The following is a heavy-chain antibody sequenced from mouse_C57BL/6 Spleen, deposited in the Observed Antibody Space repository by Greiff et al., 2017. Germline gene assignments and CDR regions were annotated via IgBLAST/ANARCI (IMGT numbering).Heavy chain of an antibody. CDR1: GYTFTSYW. CDR3: ARYRHYYGSSRSSSYWYFDV. V-gene: IGHV1-55*01. J-gene: IGHJ1*03. D-gene: IGHD1-1*01. Sequence: QVQLQQPGAELVKPGASVKMSCKASGYTFTSYWITWVKQRPGQGLEWIGDIYPGSGSTNYNEKFKSKATLTVDTSSSTAYMQLSSLTSEDSAVYYCARYRHYYGSSRSSSYWYFDVWGTGTTVTVSS. CDR2: IYPGSGST.